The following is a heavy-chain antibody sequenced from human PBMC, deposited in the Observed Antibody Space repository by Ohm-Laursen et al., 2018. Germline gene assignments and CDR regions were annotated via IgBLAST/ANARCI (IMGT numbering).Heavy chain of an antibody. J-gene: IGHJ6*02. CDR3: ARGSDIVVTRRYFGTDV. V-gene: IGHV3-23*01. D-gene: IGHD2-15*01. CDR1: GFTFSSYA. CDR2: ISDSGSST. Sequence: GSLRLSCTASGFTFSSYAMSWVRQAPGKGLEWVSSISDSGSSTYYTDSVKGRFTISRDNSKNTLYLQMNSLRLEDTSIYYCARGSDIVVTRRYFGTDVWGQGTMVTV.